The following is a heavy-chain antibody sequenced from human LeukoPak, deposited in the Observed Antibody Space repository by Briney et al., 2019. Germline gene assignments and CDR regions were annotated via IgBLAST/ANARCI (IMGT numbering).Heavy chain of an antibody. CDR1: GYTFTSYY. V-gene: IGHV1-46*01. J-gene: IGHJ4*02. CDR2: INPSGGST. CDR3: ARDGSAGFDY. Sequence: ASVKVSCKASGYTFTSYYMHWVRQAPGQGLEWMGIINPSGGSTNYAQKLQGRVTMTTDTSTSTAYMELRSLRSDDTAVYYCARDGSAGFDYWGQGTLVTVSS. D-gene: IGHD3-10*01.